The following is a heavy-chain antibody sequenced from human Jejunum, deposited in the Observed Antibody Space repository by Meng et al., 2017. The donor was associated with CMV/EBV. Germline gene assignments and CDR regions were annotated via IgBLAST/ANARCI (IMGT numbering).Heavy chain of an antibody. Sequence: TFGSHGISWVRQTPGQGLEWVGGIIPISSTPDSAQKFKGRVSITTDASTSTVYLELTSLISDDTAIYYCAALVGGTILDFSYGLDVWGQGTTVTVSS. CDR3: AALVGGTILDFSYGLDV. CDR1: TFGSHG. CDR2: IIPISSTP. J-gene: IGHJ6*02. D-gene: IGHD1-26*01. V-gene: IGHV1-69*05.